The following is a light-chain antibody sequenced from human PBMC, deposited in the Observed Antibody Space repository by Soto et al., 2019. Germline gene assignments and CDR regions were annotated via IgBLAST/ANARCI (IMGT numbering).Light chain of an antibody. Sequence: EIELRQSPGTLSLSPGERATLSCRASQSVSSSYLAWYQQKPGQAPRLLIYGASSRATGIPDRFSGSGSGTDFTLTISTLDPFVFSFYYCQQYRSSPTTFGSGTRLEIK. CDR1: QSVSSSY. CDR2: GAS. CDR3: QQYRSSPTT. V-gene: IGKV3-20*01. J-gene: IGKJ5*01.